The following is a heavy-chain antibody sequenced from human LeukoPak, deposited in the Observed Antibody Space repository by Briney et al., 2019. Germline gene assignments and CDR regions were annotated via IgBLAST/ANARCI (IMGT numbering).Heavy chain of an antibody. Sequence: GRSLRLSCAASGFTFSSYGMHWVRQAPGKGLEWVAVIWYGGSNKYYADSVKGRFTISRDNSKNTLYLQMNSLRAEDTAVYYCARDGYYYDSSGPDYWGQGTLVTVSS. CDR3: ARDGYYYDSSGPDY. CDR2: IWYGGSNK. D-gene: IGHD3-22*01. J-gene: IGHJ4*02. CDR1: GFTFSSYG. V-gene: IGHV3-33*01.